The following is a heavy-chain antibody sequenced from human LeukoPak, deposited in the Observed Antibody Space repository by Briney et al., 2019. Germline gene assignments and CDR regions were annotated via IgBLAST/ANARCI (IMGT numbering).Heavy chain of an antibody. V-gene: IGHV3-23*01. CDR1: GFTLSSYW. Sequence: GGSLRLSCAASGFTLSSYWMSWVRQAPGKGLEWVSAISGSGGSTYYADSVKGRFTISRDNSKNTLYLQMNSLRAEDTAVYYCAKDLFPGGALDYWGQGTLVTVSS. J-gene: IGHJ4*02. CDR2: ISGSGGST. CDR3: AKDLFPGGALDY. D-gene: IGHD2-21*01.